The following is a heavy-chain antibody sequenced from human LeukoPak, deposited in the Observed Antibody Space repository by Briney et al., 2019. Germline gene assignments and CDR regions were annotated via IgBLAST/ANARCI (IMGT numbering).Heavy chain of an antibody. Sequence: ASVKVSCKASGYTFTSYGISWVRQAPGQGLEWMGWISAYNGNTNYALKLQGRVTMTTDTSTSTAYMELRSLRSDDTAVYYCARDLGLIYYYDSSGYYSDAFDIWGQGTMVTVPS. CDR3: ARDLGLIYYYDSSGYYSDAFDI. V-gene: IGHV1-18*01. CDR2: ISAYNGNT. CDR1: GYTFTSYG. D-gene: IGHD3-22*01. J-gene: IGHJ3*02.